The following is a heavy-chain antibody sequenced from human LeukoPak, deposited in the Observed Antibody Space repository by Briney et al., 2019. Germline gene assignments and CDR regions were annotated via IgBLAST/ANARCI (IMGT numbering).Heavy chain of an antibody. D-gene: IGHD3-22*01. CDR3: AREGYDSSGYYPGWGYYGMDV. CDR1: GFTFSTYS. J-gene: IGHJ6*02. CDR2: ISSSSSTI. V-gene: IGHV3-48*04. Sequence: GGSLRLSCAASGFTFSTYSMNWVRQAPGKGLEWVSYISSSSSTIYYADSVKGRFTISRDNAKNSLYLQMNSLRAEDTAVYYCAREGYDSSGYYPGWGYYGMDVWGQGTTVTVSS.